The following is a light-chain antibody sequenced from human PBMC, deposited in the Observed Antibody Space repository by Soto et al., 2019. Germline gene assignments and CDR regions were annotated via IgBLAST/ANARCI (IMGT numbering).Light chain of an antibody. V-gene: IGLV2-14*03. CDR3: SSYSNSRTLV. J-gene: IGLJ2*01. Sequence: QSALTQPASVSGSPGQSITISCTGTSSDVGAYHYVSWYQRHPGKAPRLMIYDVSNRPSGVSDRFSGSKSGNTASLTISGLQAEDEADYYCSSYSNSRTLVFGGGTKVNVL. CDR1: SSDVGAYHY. CDR2: DVS.